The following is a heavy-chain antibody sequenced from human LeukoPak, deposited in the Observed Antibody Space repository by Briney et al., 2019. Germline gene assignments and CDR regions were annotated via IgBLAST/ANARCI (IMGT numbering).Heavy chain of an antibody. CDR2: INPNSGGT. CDR1: GYTFTGYY. V-gene: IGHV1-2*02. J-gene: IGHJ4*02. CDR3: ARDGSDSRASTTRSAAIDY. D-gene: IGHD2-2*01. Sequence: ASVKVSCKASGYTFTGYYMHWVRQAPGQGLEWMGWINPNSGGTNYAQKFQGRVTMTRDTSISTAYMELSRLRSDDTAVYYCARDGSDSRASTTRSAAIDYWGQETLVTVSS.